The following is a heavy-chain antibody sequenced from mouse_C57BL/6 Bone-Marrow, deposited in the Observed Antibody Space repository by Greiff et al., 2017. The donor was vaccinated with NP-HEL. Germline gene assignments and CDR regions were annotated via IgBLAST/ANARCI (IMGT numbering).Heavy chain of an antibody. J-gene: IGHJ2*01. CDR1: GYSFTSYY. CDR2: FYPGSGNT. Sequence: QVQLKESGPELVKPGASVKISCKASGYSFTSYYIHWVKQRPGQGLEWIGWFYPGSGNTKYNEKFKGKATLTADTSSSTAYMQLSSLTSEDSSVYYCANSESNYLYSFDYWGQGTTLTVSS. CDR3: ANSESNYLYSFDY. D-gene: IGHD2-5*01. V-gene: IGHV1-66*01.